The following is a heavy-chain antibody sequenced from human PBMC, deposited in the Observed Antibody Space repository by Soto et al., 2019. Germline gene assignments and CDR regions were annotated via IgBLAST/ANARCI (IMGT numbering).Heavy chain of an antibody. J-gene: IGHJ4*02. D-gene: IGHD3-10*01. CDR2: IVVGSGNT. CDR1: GFTFTSSA. CDR3: AAVYYYGSGSYYSFDY. Sequence: GASVKVSCKASGFTFTSSAMQWVRQARGQRLEWIGWIVVGSGNTNYAQKFQERVTITRDMSTSTAYMELSSLRSEDTAVYYCAAVYYYGSGSYYSFDYWGQGTLVTVSS. V-gene: IGHV1-58*02.